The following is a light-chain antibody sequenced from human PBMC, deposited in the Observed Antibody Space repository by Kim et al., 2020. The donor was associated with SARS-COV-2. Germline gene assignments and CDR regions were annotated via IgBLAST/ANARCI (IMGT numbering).Light chain of an antibody. J-gene: IGKJ1*01. CDR3: MQALQTPPWT. CDR2: LGS. CDR1: QSLLHSNGYNY. V-gene: IGKV2-28*01. Sequence: DIVLTQSPLSLPVTPGEPASISCRSSQSLLHSNGYNYLDWYLQKPGQSPQLLIYLGSNRASGVPARFSGSGSGTDFTLKISRLEAADVGVYYCMQALQTPPWTFGQGTKVDIK.